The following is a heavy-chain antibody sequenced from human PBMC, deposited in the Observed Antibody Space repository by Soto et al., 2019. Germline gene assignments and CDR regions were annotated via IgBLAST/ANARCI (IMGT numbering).Heavy chain of an antibody. D-gene: IGHD6-13*01. CDR2: ISYDGGSNK. J-gene: IGHJ4*01. Sequence: PGGSRRLSCAASGFTFSSYGMHWVRQAPGKGLEWVAVISYDGGSNKYYADSVKGRFTISRDNSKNTLYLQMNSLRAEDTAVYYCAKAPGIAAAGTNFDYWGHGTLVTVSS. CDR1: GFTFSSYG. V-gene: IGHV3-30*18. CDR3: AKAPGIAAAGTNFDY.